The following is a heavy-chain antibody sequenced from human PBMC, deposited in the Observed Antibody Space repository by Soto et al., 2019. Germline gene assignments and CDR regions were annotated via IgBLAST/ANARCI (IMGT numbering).Heavy chain of an antibody. Sequence: QEQLVQSGAEVKKPGSSVKVSCRASGGTFSNYAISWVRQAPGRGLEWVGGIIPIFGTVVYEQNLQGRVTITADNSTTMAYVKESSLRSVDRAVFYCEKFDPLGELLRFDPWGQGTLVTVSS. CDR2: IIPIFGTV. CDR3: EKFDPLGELLRFDP. CDR1: GGTFSNYA. V-gene: IGHV1-69*06. D-gene: IGHD3-16*01. J-gene: IGHJ5*02.